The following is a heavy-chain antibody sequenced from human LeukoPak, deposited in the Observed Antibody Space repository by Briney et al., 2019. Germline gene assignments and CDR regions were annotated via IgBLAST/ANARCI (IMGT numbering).Heavy chain of an antibody. V-gene: IGHV4-59*08. J-gene: IGHJ4*02. Sequence: SETLSLTCTVSGGSISSYYWSWIRQPPGKGLEWIGYIYYSGSTNYNPSLKSRVTISVDTSKNQFSLKLSSVTAADTAVYYCARQVDGDFDYWGQGTLVTVSS. CDR3: ARQVDGDFDY. CDR2: IYYSGST. CDR1: GGSISSYY. D-gene: IGHD4-17*01.